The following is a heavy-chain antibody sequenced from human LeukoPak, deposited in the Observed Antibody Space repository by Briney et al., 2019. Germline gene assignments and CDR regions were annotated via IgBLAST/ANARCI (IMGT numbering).Heavy chain of an antibody. V-gene: IGHV4-34*01. CDR3: AGHSGVWGSYRRNWFDP. J-gene: IGHJ5*02. CDR2: INHSGST. CDR1: GGSFSGYY. D-gene: IGHD3-16*02. Sequence: SETLSLTCAVYGGSFSGYYWSWIRQPPGKGLEWIGEINHSGSTNYNPSLKSRVTISVDTSKNQFSLKLSSVTAADTAVYYCAGHSGVWGSYRRNWFDPWGQGTLVTVSS.